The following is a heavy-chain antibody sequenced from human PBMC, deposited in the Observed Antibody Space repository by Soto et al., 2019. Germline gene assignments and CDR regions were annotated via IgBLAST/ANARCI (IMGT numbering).Heavy chain of an antibody. V-gene: IGHV3-20*04. J-gene: IGHJ4*02. D-gene: IGHD3-22*01. CDR2: INWNGDST. CDR1: GFIFAEYG. CDR3: ARVSTMSSPFDS. Sequence: EVQLLESGGNVVRPGGSLRLSCAASGFIFAEYGLSWVRQVPGKGLEWVAGINWNGDSTGYADSVKGRFTISRDNAKNSLYLQMNSLRAEDTALYYCARVSTMSSPFDSWGQGTLVTVSS.